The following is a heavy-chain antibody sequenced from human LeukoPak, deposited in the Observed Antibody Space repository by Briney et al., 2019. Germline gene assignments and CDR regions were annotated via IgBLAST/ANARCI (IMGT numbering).Heavy chain of an antibody. CDR3: ARDMITMVRGVIIREYYFDY. CDR1: GGTFSSYA. J-gene: IGHJ4*02. V-gene: IGHV1-69*01. CDR2: IIPIFGTA. Sequence: RASVKVSCKASGGTFSSYAISWVRQAPGQGLEWMGGIIPIFGTANYAQKFQGRVTITADESTSTAYMELSSLRSEDTAVYYCARDMITMVRGVIIREYYFDYWGQGTLVSVSS. D-gene: IGHD3-10*01.